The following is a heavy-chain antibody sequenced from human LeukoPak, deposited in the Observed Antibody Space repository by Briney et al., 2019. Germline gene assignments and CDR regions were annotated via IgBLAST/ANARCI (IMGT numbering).Heavy chain of an antibody. J-gene: IGHJ4*02. CDR1: GFTFSSYS. D-gene: IGHD3-22*01. CDR2: ISSSSSTI. V-gene: IGHV3-48*04. CDR3: AREVLDYYDSSGFDY. Sequence: GGSLRLSCAASGFTFSSYSMNWVRQAPGKGLEWVSYISSSSSTIYYADSVKGRFTISRDNAKNSLYLQMNSLRAEDTAVYYCAREVLDYYDSSGFDYWGQGTLVTVSS.